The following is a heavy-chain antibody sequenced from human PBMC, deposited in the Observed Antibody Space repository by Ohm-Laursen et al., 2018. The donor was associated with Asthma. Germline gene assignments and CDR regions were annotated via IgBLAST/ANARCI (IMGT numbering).Heavy chain of an antibody. J-gene: IGHJ6*02. CDR3: ARVATVTLPYYYYGMDV. CDR1: GDSINSDDYY. Sequence: TLSLTCTVSGDSINSDDYYWSWVRQPPGKGLEWIGFIFYNGSTSYNPSLRSRVAISIDTSKNQFSLKVTSVIAADTAVYYCARVATVTLPYYYYGMDVWGQGTTVTVSS. V-gene: IGHV4-30-4*01. D-gene: IGHD4-17*01. CDR2: IFYNGST.